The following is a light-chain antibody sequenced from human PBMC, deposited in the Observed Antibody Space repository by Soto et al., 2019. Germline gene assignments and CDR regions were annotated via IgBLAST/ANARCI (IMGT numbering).Light chain of an antibody. V-gene: IGKV1-5*03. J-gene: IGKJ1*01. CDR1: QSISSW. CDR3: LEYKSYWA. CDR2: KAS. Sequence: DIQMTQSPSTLSAYVGDRVTITCRASQSISSWLAWYQQKPGKAPKLLIYKASSLESGVPSRFSDSGWGTGCTLTISSLQPDEFVTYNCLEYKSYWAFGQGTKVDIK.